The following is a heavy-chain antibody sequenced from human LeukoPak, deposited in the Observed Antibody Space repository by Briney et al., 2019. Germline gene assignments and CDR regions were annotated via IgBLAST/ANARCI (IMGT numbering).Heavy chain of an antibody. CDR1: GGSFSGYY. Sequence: SETLSLTSAVYGGSFSGYYWSWIRQPPGKGLEWIGEINHSGSTNYNPSLKSRVTISVDTSKNQFSLKLSSVTAADTAVYYCARRGYRSGGSCYAVRYWGQGTLVTVSS. V-gene: IGHV4-34*01. D-gene: IGHD2-15*01. J-gene: IGHJ4*02. CDR3: ARRGYRSGGSCYAVRY. CDR2: INHSGST.